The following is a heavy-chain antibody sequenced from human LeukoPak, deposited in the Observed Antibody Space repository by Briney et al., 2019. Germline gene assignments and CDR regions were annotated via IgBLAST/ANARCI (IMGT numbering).Heavy chain of an antibody. V-gene: IGHV4-59*08. J-gene: IGHJ3*02. D-gene: IGHD3-3*01. CDR1: GGSISSYY. CDR3: ARVFGVHAIDI. Sequence: SETLSLTCTVSGGSISSYYWSWIRQPPGKGLEWIGYIYYSGSTNYNPSLKSRVTISVDTSKNQFSLKLTSVTAADTALYNCARVFGVHAIDIWGQGTMVTVSS. CDR2: IYYSGST.